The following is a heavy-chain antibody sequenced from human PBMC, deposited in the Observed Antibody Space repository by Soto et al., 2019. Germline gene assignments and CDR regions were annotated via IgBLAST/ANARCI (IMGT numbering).Heavy chain of an antibody. CDR2: INQDGSSA. Sequence: VQLVESGGGLVQPGGSLRLSCATSGFDFNIYWMHWVRQVPGKGLEWLSRINQDGSSAGYADSVRGRFTISRDNAKKTAYLQMNSLRVEDTAVYYCVEEGGAGTGFWGQGTLVTVSS. CDR3: VEEGGAGTGF. V-gene: IGHV3-74*01. CDR1: GFDFNIYW. D-gene: IGHD3-16*01. J-gene: IGHJ4*02.